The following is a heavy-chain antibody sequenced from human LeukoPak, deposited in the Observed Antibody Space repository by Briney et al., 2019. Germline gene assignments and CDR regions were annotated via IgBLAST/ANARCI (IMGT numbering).Heavy chain of an antibody. V-gene: IGHV1-18*04. J-gene: IGHJ5*02. Sequence: GATVKLTCNASGYTFNSYGISWVRHAPAQGLEWMGWNSAYNGNTNYAQKLQGRVTITTDTSTSTAYMELRSLRSDDTAVYYCARDRAGTTGNWFDPWGQGTLVTVSS. D-gene: IGHD1-1*01. CDR2: NSAYNGNT. CDR3: ARDRAGTTGNWFDP. CDR1: GYTFNSYG.